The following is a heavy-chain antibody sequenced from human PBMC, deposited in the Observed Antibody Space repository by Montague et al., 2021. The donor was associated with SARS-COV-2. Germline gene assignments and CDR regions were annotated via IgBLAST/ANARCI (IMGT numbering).Heavy chain of an antibody. CDR1: GFTFSSYA. Sequence: SLRLSCAAFGFTFSSYAMHWVRQAPGKGLEWVAVISYDGSNKYYADSVKGRFTISRDNSKNTLYLQMNSLRAEDTAVYYCARPRSGSYYSGMDVWGQGTTVTVSS. CDR3: ARPRSGSYYSGMDV. J-gene: IGHJ6*02. CDR2: ISYDGSNK. D-gene: IGHD1-26*01. V-gene: IGHV3-30-3*01.